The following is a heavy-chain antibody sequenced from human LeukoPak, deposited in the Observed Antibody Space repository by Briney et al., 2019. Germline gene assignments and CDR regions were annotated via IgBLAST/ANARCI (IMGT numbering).Heavy chain of an antibody. CDR2: ISSSSSYI. CDR3: ARERFECLPHKGHMIVVVSGFDY. D-gene: IGHD3-22*01. J-gene: IGHJ4*02. V-gene: IGHV3-21*01. Sequence: GSPRLSCAASGFSFSSYSMNWVRQAPPKGLEWVSSISSSSSYIYYADSAQGRFTTSRDNAQNTLYLQMNSLRAEDTAVYYCARERFECLPHKGHMIVVVSGFDYWGQGTVDPVSS. CDR1: GFSFSSYS.